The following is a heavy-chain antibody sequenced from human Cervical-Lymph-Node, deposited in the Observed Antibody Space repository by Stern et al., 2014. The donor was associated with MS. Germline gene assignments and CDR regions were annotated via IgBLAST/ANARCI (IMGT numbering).Heavy chain of an antibody. CDR1: GGTFSSSD. D-gene: IGHD3-10*01. J-gene: IGHJ4*02. CDR2: LILSVGTA. CDR3: ALGGFGHYFEY. V-gene: IGHV1-69*01. Sequence: VQLVESGAEVQKPGSSVKVSCRASGGTFSSSDISWVRQAPGQGLEWMVGLILSVGTADYAQKYQDRVAITADESTSTAYMELSSLRSEDTAIYYCALGGFGHYFEYWGQGTLVTVSS.